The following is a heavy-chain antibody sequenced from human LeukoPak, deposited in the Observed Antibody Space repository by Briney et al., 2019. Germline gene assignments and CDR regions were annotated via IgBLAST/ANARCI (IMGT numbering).Heavy chain of an antibody. Sequence: ASVKVSCKASGYTFTSYDINWVRQATGQGPEWMGWMNPSSGNTGYAQRFQGRVSMTRDTSTNTAYLELSSLRSEDTAVYYCATNTYYYSSGSFAYWGQGTLVTVSS. D-gene: IGHD3-10*01. V-gene: IGHV1-8*01. J-gene: IGHJ4*02. CDR3: ATNTYYYSSGSFAY. CDR1: GYTFTSYD. CDR2: MNPSSGNT.